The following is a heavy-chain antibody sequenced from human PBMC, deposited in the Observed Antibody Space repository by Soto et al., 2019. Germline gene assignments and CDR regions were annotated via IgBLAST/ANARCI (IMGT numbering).Heavy chain of an antibody. CDR2: ISKDGMNK. V-gene: IGHV3-30*04. J-gene: IGHJ5*02. CDR3: ARDMYSSDYFVKWFEP. Sequence: QVRLVESGGGVVQPGRSLRLSCTASGFSFSSYAMYWLRHPPGKGLEWVAVISKDGMNKNYADSVKGRVTVSRDNANYSLDLQLNSLRGEDTAMYYCARDMYSSDYFVKWFEPWGQGTLVTVSS. CDR1: GFSFSSYA. D-gene: IGHD6-19*01.